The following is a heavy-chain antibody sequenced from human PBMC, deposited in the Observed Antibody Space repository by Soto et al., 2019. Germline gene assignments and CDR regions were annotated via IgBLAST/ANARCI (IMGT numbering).Heavy chain of an antibody. D-gene: IGHD3-10*01. CDR3: ARNMDYYYGPGSGNGHGV. CDR2: INPKFGDT. V-gene: IGHV1-2*02. J-gene: IGHJ6*02. Sequence: QVQLVQSGAEVKEPGDSVRVSCEASGYTFSAYYIHWVRQAPGQGLEWMGWINPKFGDTTYAQDFQGRVTTTRDMSISTVYMELSRLTSADTAIYYCARNMDYYYGPGSGNGHGVWGQGTTVTVFS. CDR1: GYTFSAYY.